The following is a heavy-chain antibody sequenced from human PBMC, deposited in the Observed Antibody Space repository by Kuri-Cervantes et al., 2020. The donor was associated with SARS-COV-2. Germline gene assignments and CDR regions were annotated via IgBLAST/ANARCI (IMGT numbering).Heavy chain of an antibody. V-gene: IGHV3-30*02. D-gene: IGHD2-2*01. CDR1: GFLFSASA. CDR2: IRYDGSNK. Sequence: GESLKISCEVSGFLFSASAIHWVRQAPGKGLEWVAFIRYDGSNKYYADSAKGRFTISRDNSKNTLYLQMNSLRAEDTAVYYCAKDRPHAVIVVVPAAISSYFDYWGQGTLVTVSS. J-gene: IGHJ4*02. CDR3: AKDRPHAVIVVVPAAISSYFDY.